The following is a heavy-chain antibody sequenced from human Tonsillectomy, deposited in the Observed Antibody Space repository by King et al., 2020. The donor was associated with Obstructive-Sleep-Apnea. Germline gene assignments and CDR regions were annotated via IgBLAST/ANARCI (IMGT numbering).Heavy chain of an antibody. V-gene: IGHV3-30*03. CDR2: ISDDGRDK. CDR1: GFTFNDYT. J-gene: IGHJ4*02. D-gene: IGHD6-19*01. CDR3: AREGITLAGSVDH. Sequence: VQLVESGGGVVQPGRSLRLSCAASGFTFNDYTMHWVRQAPGKGLEGVAVISDDGRDKNYADSVGGRFSISRDKSRNTLHLQMHGLTVEDTAVYYCAREGITLAGSVDHWGQGTLVTVSS.